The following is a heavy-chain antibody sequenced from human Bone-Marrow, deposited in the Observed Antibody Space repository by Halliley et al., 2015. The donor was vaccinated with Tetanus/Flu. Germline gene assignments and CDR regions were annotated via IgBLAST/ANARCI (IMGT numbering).Heavy chain of an antibody. J-gene: IGHJ6*02. CDR2: SGGGATT. V-gene: IGHV3-23*01. Sequence: SGGGATTSYADSVKGRFIISRDNSKNTLFLQMNSLTDEDTAVYFCARADVDSTGHSNYYYGMDVWGQGTTVTVSS. D-gene: IGHD2-21*01. CDR3: ARADVDSTGHSNYYYGMDV.